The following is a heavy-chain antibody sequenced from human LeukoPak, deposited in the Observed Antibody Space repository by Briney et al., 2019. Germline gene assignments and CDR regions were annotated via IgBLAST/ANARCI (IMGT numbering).Heavy chain of an antibody. V-gene: IGHV3-64*01. CDR3: ARGTQWLVTGNWFDP. D-gene: IGHD6-19*01. Sequence: GGSLRLSCAASGFTFSSYAMSWVRQAPGKGLEYVSAISSNGGSTYYANSVKGRFTISGDNSKNTLYLQMGSLRAEDMAVYYCARGTQWLVTGNWFDPWGQGTLVTVSS. J-gene: IGHJ5*02. CDR1: GFTFSSYA. CDR2: ISSNGGST.